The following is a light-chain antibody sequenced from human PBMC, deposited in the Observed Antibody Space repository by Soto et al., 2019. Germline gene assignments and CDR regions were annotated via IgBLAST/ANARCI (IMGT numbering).Light chain of an antibody. J-gene: IGKJ4*01. CDR1: QSVSSY. V-gene: IGKV3-11*01. Sequence: EIVLTQSPAILSLSPGERATLSCRASQSVSSYLAWYQQKPGQAPRLLIYDASNRATGIPARFSGSGSGTDFTLTISSLAPEDFAVYYCQQRSNWLTFGGGTKVEIK. CDR3: QQRSNWLT. CDR2: DAS.